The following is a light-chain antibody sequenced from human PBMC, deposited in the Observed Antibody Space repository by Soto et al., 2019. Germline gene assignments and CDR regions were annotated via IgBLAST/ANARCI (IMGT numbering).Light chain of an antibody. Sequence: QSVLTQPASVSGSPGQSITISCSGTSSDVGGYNCASWYQQHPGKAPKLLIYDVSNRPSGVSYRFSGSKSGNTASLAISGLQAEDEADYYCSSCTSSNTFVFGTGTKVTVL. CDR3: SSCTSSNTFV. V-gene: IGLV2-14*03. J-gene: IGLJ1*01. CDR1: SSDVGGYNC. CDR2: DVS.